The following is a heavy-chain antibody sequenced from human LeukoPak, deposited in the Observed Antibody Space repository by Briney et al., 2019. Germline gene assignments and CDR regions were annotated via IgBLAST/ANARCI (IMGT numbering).Heavy chain of an antibody. CDR3: ASRMTF. D-gene: IGHD2/OR15-2a*01. J-gene: IGHJ4*02. Sequence: GGSLRLSCAASGVTVSSDYMSWVRQAPGKGLEWVSVIYSDGNTYYADSVKGRFTTSRHNSKNTLFLQMDSLRTEDTAIYYCASRMTFGGQGTLVTVSS. V-gene: IGHV3-53*04. CDR2: IYSDGNT. CDR1: GVTVSSDY.